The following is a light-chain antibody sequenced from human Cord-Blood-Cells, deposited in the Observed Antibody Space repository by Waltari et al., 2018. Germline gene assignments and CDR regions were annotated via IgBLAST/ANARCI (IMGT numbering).Light chain of an antibody. V-gene: IGKV3-15*01. CDR1: QSVSSN. CDR3: QQYNNWPWT. CDR2: GAS. Sequence: ELVMPQSPPTLSVSPGERANLSCRASQSVSSNLAWYQQKPGQAPRLLIYGASTRATGIPARFSGSGSGTEFTLTISSLQSEDFAVYYCQQYNNWPWTFGQGTKVEIK. J-gene: IGKJ1*01.